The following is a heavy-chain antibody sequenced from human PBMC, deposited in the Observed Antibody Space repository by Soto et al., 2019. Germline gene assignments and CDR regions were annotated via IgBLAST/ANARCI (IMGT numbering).Heavy chain of an antibody. CDR2: ISGSGGST. D-gene: IGHD3-22*01. J-gene: IGHJ4*02. V-gene: IGHV3-23*01. CDR3: AKSRGGYYYDSSGYPDY. CDR1: GFTFSSYA. Sequence: SGGSLRLSCAASGFTFSSYAMSWVRQAPGKGLEWVSAISGSGGSTYYADSVKGRFTISRDNSKNTLYLQMNSLRAEDTAVYYCAKSRGGYYYDSSGYPDYWGQGTLVTVSS.